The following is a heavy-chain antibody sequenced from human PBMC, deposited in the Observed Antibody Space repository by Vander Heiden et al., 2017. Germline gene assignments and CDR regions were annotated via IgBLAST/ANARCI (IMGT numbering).Heavy chain of an antibody. J-gene: IGHJ5*02. CDR1: GFTFSRYS. CDR2: ISTRSSYI. V-gene: IGHV3-21*01. CDR3: ARDRETIFKFDP. D-gene: IGHD3-9*01. Sequence: EVQLVESGGGLVKPGGSLRLSCAASGFTFSRYSMNWVRQAPGKGLEWVSSISTRSSYIYYADSVKGRFTISRDNAKNSLFLQMNSLRAEDTAVYFCARDRETIFKFDPWGQGTLVTVSS.